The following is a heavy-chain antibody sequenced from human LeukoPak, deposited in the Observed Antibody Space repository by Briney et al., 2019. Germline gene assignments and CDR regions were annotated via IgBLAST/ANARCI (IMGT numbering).Heavy chain of an antibody. CDR3: VSLPDY. J-gene: IGHJ4*02. Sequence: SETLSLTCTVSGGSISGFYWNWIRQPPGKGLEWIGYIYYSGSTNYNPSLKSRVTISVDTSKNQFSLILSSVTAADTAVYYCVSLPDYWGQGTLVTVSS. D-gene: IGHD1-26*01. V-gene: IGHV4-59*08. CDR1: GGSISGFY. CDR2: IYYSGST.